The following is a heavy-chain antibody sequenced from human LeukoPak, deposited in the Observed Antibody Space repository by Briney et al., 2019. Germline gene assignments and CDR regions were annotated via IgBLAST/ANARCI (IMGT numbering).Heavy chain of an antibody. J-gene: IGHJ5*02. Sequence: SETLSLTCTVSGGYISSYYWSWIRQPPGEGLEWIGYIYYSGSTNYNPSLKSRVTISVDTSKNQFSLKLSSVAAADTAVYYCARGGRRWFDPWGQGTLVTVSS. CDR1: GGYISSYY. CDR2: IYYSGST. CDR3: ARGGRRWFDP. D-gene: IGHD6-25*01. V-gene: IGHV4-59*08.